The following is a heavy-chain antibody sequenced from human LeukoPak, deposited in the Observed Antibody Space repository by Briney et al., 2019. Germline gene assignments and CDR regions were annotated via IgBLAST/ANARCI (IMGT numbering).Heavy chain of an antibody. CDR2: IIPILGIA. CDR3: ARPDTLDDYYGMDV. V-gene: IGHV1-69*04. D-gene: IGHD5-18*01. Sequence: SVKVSCKASGGTFSTYAISWVRQAPGQGLEWMGRIIPILGIANYAQKFQGRVTIIADKSTSTAYMELSSLTFEDTAVYWCARPDTLDDYYGMDVWGQGTTVTVSS. J-gene: IGHJ6*02. CDR1: GGTFSTYA.